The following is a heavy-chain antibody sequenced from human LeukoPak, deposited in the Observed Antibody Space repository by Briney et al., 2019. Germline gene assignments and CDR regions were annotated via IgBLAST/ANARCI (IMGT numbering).Heavy chain of an antibody. CDR3: ARDSARSSWYWFDP. Sequence: SETLSLTCTVSGGSISSGGYYWSWIRQHPEKGLEWIGYIYYSGSTYYNPSLKSRVTISVDTSKNQFSLKLSSVTAADTAVYYCARDSARSSWYWFDPWGQGTLVTVSS. CDR2: IYYSGST. J-gene: IGHJ5*02. D-gene: IGHD6-13*01. V-gene: IGHV4-31*03. CDR1: GGSISSGGYY.